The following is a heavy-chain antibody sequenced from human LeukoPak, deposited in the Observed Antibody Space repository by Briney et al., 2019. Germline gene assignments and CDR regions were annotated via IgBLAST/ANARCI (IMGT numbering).Heavy chain of an antibody. CDR1: VGSISIYY. Sequence: SETLSLTCPVSVGSISIYYWNWIRQPPGKGLEWIGYIYNSGSSTIYNPSLQSRVTISVGMSKNQFSLRLSSVTAADTAVYFCVRDRELTYWGQGILVTVSS. V-gene: IGHV4-59*01. CDR3: VRDRELTY. J-gene: IGHJ4*02. CDR2: IYNSGSST. D-gene: IGHD3-10*01.